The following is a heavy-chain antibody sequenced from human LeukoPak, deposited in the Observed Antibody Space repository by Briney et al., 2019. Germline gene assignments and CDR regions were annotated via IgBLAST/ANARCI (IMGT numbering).Heavy chain of an antibody. V-gene: IGHV1-8*01. Sequence: ASVKVSCKASGYTFTSYDINWVRQAIGQGLEWMGWVNPNSGHTGYAQKFQGRVTMTRNTSISTAYMELSSLRSEDTAVYYCARGAPGSYCSGGSCPYFDYWGQGTLVSVSS. CDR2: VNPNSGHT. J-gene: IGHJ4*02. CDR3: ARGAPGSYCSGGSCPYFDY. D-gene: IGHD2-15*01. CDR1: GYTFTSYD.